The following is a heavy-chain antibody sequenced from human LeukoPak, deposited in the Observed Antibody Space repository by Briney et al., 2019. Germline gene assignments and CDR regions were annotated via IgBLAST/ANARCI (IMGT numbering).Heavy chain of an antibody. CDR1: GFTFDDYA. J-gene: IGHJ4*02. CDR2: ISWNSGSI. Sequence: GRSLRLSCAASGFTFDDYAMHWVRQAPGKGLEWVSGISWNSGSIGYADSVKGRFTISRDNAKNSLYLQMNSLRAEDTALYYCTKDMRSRLGFADYWGPGTLVTVSS. D-gene: IGHD6-19*01. CDR3: TKDMRSRLGFADY. V-gene: IGHV3-9*01.